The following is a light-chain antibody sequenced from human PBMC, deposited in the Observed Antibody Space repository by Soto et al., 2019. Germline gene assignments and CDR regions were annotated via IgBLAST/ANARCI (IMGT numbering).Light chain of an antibody. Sequence: EIVMTQSPATLSVSPWERTTLSCRASQSISRYLAWYQQKPGQGPRLLIYGASSRATGTPDRFSGSGSGTDFTRTINRLEPEDFALYYCQQYGSSPPTFGQGTKVDIK. J-gene: IGKJ1*01. CDR1: QSISRY. V-gene: IGKV3-20*01. CDR3: QQYGSSPPT. CDR2: GAS.